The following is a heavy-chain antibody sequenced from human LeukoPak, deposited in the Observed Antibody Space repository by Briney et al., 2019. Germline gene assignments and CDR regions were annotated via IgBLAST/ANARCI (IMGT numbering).Heavy chain of an antibody. D-gene: IGHD2-15*01. CDR1: GFTFSSYG. J-gene: IGHJ4*02. V-gene: IGHV3-23*01. CDR3: AKGVGYCSCGSCQQFDY. Sequence: PGGSLRLSCAASGFTFSSYGMTWVRQAPGKGLEWVSVISGSGGSTYYADSVKGRITISRDNSKNTLYLQMNSLRAEDTAVYYCAKGVGYCSCGSCQQFDYWGQGTLVTVSS. CDR2: ISGSGGST.